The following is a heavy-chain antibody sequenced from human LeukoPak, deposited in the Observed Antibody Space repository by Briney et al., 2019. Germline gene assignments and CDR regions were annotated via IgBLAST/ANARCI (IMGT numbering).Heavy chain of an antibody. D-gene: IGHD3-22*01. J-gene: IGHJ2*01. V-gene: IGHV4-61*08. CDR2: IYYSGST. CDR3: ARDGPENYDSSGYYYREPSWYFDL. Sequence: SETLSLTCTVSGGSISSGGYYWSWIRQHPGKGLEWIGYIYYSGSTNYNPSLKSRVTISVDTSKNQFSLKLSSVTAADTAVYYCARDGPENYDSSGYYYREPSWYFDLWGRGTLVTVSS. CDR1: GGSISSGGYY.